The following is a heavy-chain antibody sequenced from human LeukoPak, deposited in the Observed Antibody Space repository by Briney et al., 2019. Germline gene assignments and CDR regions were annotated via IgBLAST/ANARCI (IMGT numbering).Heavy chain of an antibody. D-gene: IGHD3-22*01. J-gene: IGHJ4*02. Sequence: ESGPTLVNPTQTLTLTCTFSGFSLNTRGVGVGWIRQPPGRALEWLALIYWDDDRRYSPSLKSRLTITKDTSKNQGVLTMTNMDPVDTATYFCAHRKNYYDSSVFDNWGQGTLVTVSS. V-gene: IGHV2-5*02. CDR3: AHRKNYYDSSVFDN. CDR2: IYWDDDR. CDR1: GFSLNTRGVG.